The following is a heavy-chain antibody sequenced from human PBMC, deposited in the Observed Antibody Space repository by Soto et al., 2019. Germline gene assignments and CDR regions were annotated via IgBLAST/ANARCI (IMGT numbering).Heavy chain of an antibody. V-gene: IGHV1-69*06. CDR1: GGTFGSYA. CDR2: IIPITATA. J-gene: IGHJ6*02. CDR3: ARYQGSTISSEIYYYYSDGIDV. D-gene: IGHD2-2*01. Sequence: QVQLVQSGAEVKKPGSSVKVSCKASGGTFGSYAISWVRQAPGQGLEWMGGIIPITATANYAQKFQGRVTITADKATSTASMHLSSLRSEDTAVYYCARYQGSTISSEIYYYYSDGIDVWGQGTTVTVSS.